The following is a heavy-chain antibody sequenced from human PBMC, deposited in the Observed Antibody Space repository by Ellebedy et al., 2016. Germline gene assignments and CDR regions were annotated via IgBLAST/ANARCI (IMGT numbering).Heavy chain of an antibody. CDR1: GFTVSSNY. Sequence: GESLKISCAASGFTVSSNYMSWVRQAPGKGLEWVSVIYSGGSTYYADSVKGRFTISRDNSKNTLYLQMNSLRAEDTAVYYCARGMVRDTYFDYWGQGTLVTVSS. CDR3: ARGMVRDTYFDY. D-gene: IGHD3-10*01. CDR2: IYSGGST. J-gene: IGHJ4*02. V-gene: IGHV3-53*01.